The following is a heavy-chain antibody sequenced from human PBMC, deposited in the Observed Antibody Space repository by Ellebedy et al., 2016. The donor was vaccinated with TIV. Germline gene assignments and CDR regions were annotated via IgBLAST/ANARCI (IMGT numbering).Heavy chain of an antibody. J-gene: IGHJ3*02. V-gene: IGHV3-21*01. CDR3: ARGSERNYYDSSGLFYI. D-gene: IGHD3-22*01. CDR2: ISSSSSYI. Sequence: PGGSLRLSCAASGFTFSSYGMHWVRQAPGKGLEWVSSISSSSSYIYYADSVKGRFTISRDNAKNSLYLQMNSLRAEDTAVYYCARGSERNYYDSSGLFYIWGQGTMVTVSS. CDR1: GFTFSSYG.